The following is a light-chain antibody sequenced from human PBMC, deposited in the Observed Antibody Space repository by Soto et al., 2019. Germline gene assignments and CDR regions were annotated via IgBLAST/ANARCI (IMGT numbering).Light chain of an antibody. V-gene: IGKV3-20*01. Sequence: EIVLTQSPGTLSLSPGERATLSCRASQSVSSSFLAWYQQKVVPAPRLLIYGGSGRATGIPDRFSASGSGTDFTLTISRLEPEDFAVYYCQEYSTSAWTFGQGTKVEIK. CDR2: GGS. CDR3: QEYSTSAWT. J-gene: IGKJ1*01. CDR1: QSVSSSF.